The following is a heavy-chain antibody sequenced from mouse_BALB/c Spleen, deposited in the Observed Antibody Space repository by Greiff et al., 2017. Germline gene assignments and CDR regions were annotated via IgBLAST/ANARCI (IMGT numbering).Heavy chain of an antibody. CDR3: TRSGYYYFAY. D-gene: IGHD2-3*01. J-gene: IGHJ2*01. Sequence: VQLHQSGAELVRPGASVTLSCKASGYTFTDYEMHWVKQTPVHGLEWIGAIDPETGGTAYNQKFKGKATLTADKSSSTAYMALRSLTSEDSAVFYCTRSGYYYFAYWGQGTTLTVSS. CDR2: IDPETGGT. CDR1: GYTFTDYE. V-gene: IGHV1-15*01.